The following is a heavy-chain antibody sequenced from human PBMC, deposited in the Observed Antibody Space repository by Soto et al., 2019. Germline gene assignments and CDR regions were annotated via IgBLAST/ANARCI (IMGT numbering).Heavy chain of an antibody. Sequence: LRLSCAASGFTFSDYYMSWIRQAPGKGLEWVSYISSSGSTIYYADSVKGRFTISRDNAKNSLYLQMNSRRAEDTAVYYCASPRGASIAARQSYYGVDVCGQRTTVPAPS. CDR2: ISSSGSTI. D-gene: IGHD6-6*01. CDR1: GFTFSDYY. V-gene: IGHV3-11*01. CDR3: ASPRGASIAARQSYYGVDV. J-gene: IGHJ6*02.